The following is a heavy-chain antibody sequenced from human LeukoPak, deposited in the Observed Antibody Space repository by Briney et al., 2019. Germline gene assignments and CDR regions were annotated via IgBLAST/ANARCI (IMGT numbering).Heavy chain of an antibody. CDR3: ARDNYGSGTDY. CDR1: GGSISSSSYY. D-gene: IGHD3-10*01. V-gene: IGHV4-39*07. J-gene: IGHJ4*02. CDR2: IYYSGST. Sequence: SETLSLTCTVSGGSISSSSYYWGWIRQPPGKGLEWIGSIYYSGSTYYNPSLKSRVTISVDTSKNQFSLKLSSVTAADTAVYYCARDNYGSGTDYWGQGTLVTVSS.